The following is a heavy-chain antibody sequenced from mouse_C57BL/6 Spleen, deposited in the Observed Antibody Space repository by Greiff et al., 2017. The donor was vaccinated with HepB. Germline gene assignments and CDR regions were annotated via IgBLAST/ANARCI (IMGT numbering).Heavy chain of an antibody. CDR1: GYSITSGYY. CDR2: ISYDGSN. Sequence: DVQLVESGPGLVKPSQSLSLTCSVTGYSITSGYYWNWIRQFPGNKLEWMGYISYDGSNNYNPSLKNRISITRDTSKNQFFLKLNSVTTEDTATYYCARDRVLGRGGDFDYWGQGTTLTVSS. CDR3: ARDRVLGRGGDFDY. J-gene: IGHJ2*01. D-gene: IGHD2-14*01. V-gene: IGHV3-6*01.